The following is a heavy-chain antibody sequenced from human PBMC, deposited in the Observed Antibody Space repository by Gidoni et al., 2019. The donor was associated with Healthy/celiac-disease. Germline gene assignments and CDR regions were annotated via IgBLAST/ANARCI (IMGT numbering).Heavy chain of an antibody. Sequence: QVQLQESGPGLVKPSETLSLTCTVAGGSISSYYWSWIRQPPGKGLEWIGYIYYSGSTNYNPSLKSRVTISVDTSKNQFSLKLSSVTAADTAVYYCARVGRDTAMGIDYWGQGTLVTVSS. CDR3: ARVGRDTAMGIDY. CDR1: GGSISSYY. CDR2: IYYSGST. J-gene: IGHJ4*02. D-gene: IGHD5-18*01. V-gene: IGHV4-59*01.